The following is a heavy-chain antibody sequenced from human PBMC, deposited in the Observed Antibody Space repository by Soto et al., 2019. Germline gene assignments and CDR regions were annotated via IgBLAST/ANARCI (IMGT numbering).Heavy chain of an antibody. Sequence: EVQLVESGGVVVQPGGSLRLSCAASGFTFDDYIMHWVRQAPGKGLEWVSLISWDGDSTYYADSAKGRFTFSRDNSKNSLYLQINSLRTEDTALYYCAKDGNSGSYYLFDYWGQGTLVTVSS. CDR1: GFTFDDYI. V-gene: IGHV3-43*01. D-gene: IGHD1-26*01. CDR2: ISWDGDST. J-gene: IGHJ4*02. CDR3: AKDGNSGSYYLFDY.